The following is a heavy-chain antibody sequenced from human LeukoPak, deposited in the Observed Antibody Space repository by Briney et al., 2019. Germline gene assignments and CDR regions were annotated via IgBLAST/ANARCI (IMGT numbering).Heavy chain of an antibody. Sequence: KTSETLSLTCTVSGGSISSGGNYWSWIRQHPGKGLEWIGYIYYSGSTYYNPSLKSRVTISVDTSKNQFSLKLSSVTAADTAVYYCARDHSNYGFMDVWGKGTTVTVSS. D-gene: IGHD4-11*01. CDR1: GGSISSGGNY. CDR3: ARDHSNYGFMDV. CDR2: IYYSGST. V-gene: IGHV4-31*03. J-gene: IGHJ6*04.